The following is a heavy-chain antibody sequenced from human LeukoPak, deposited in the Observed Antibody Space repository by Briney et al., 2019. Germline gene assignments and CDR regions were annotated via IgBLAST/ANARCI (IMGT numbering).Heavy chain of an antibody. D-gene: IGHD2-21*02. CDR1: GFTFSSYW. Sequence: GGSLRLSCAASGFTFSSYWMNWVRHAPGKGLVWVSRINRDGITTTYAVSVKGRFTISRDNTKNTLYLQMNSLRAEDTAVYYCARTATDAFDIWGQGTMVTVSS. CDR3: ARTATDAFDI. J-gene: IGHJ3*02. V-gene: IGHV3-74*01. CDR2: INRDGITT.